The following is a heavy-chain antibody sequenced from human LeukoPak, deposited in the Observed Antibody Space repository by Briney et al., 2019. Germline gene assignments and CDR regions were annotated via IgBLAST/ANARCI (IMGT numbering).Heavy chain of an antibody. D-gene: IGHD6-19*01. CDR1: GFTFSSYW. CDR2: IESDASST. CDR3: ARGSGWILPLDL. V-gene: IGHV3-74*01. J-gene: IGHJ4*02. Sequence: PGGSLRLSCAASGFTFSSYWMHWVRQAPGKGLVWVSRIESDASSTSYAGSVKGRFTISRDNAKNTLYLQMNSLRAEDTAVYYCARGSGWILPLDLWGQGMLVTVSS.